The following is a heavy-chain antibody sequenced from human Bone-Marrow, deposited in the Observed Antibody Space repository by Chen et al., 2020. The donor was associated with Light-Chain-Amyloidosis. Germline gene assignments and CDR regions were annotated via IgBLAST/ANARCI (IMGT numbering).Heavy chain of an antibody. CDR1: GYTFPNYW. J-gene: IGHJ4*02. CDR3: ARRRDGYNVDY. V-gene: IGHV5-51*01. Sequence: EVQLEQSGPEVTKPGESLKISCKGSGYTFPNYWIGWVRQMPGKGLEWMGVIYPDDSDARYSPSVEGQVTISADKSITTAYLQWRSRKASDTAMYYCARRRDGYNVDYWGQGTLVTVSS. CDR2: IYPDDSDA. D-gene: IGHD5-12*01.